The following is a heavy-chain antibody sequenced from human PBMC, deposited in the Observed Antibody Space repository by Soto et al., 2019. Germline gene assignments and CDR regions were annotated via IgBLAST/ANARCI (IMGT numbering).Heavy chain of an antibody. V-gene: IGHV1-69*02. CDR1: GGTFSSYT. J-gene: IGHJ3*02. Sequence: SVKVSCKASGGTFSSYTISWVRQAPGQGLEWMGRIIPILGIANYAQKFQGRVTITADKSTSTAYMELSSLRSEDTAVYYCARSAGYEPDAFDIWGQGTMVTVSS. CDR2: IIPILGIA. D-gene: IGHD1-1*01. CDR3: ARSAGYEPDAFDI.